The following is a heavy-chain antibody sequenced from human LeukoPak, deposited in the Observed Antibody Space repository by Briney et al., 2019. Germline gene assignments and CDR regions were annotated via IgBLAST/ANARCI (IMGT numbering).Heavy chain of an antibody. J-gene: IGHJ3*02. V-gene: IGHV3-64D*09. CDR2: ISSNGGST. D-gene: IGHD4-23*01. CDR1: GFTFSIYA. Sequence: GGSLRLSCSAAGFTFSIYAMHWARQAPGKGLEYVSAISSNGGSTDYADSVEGRFTISRDNSKNTLYLQMSSLRAEDTAVYYCVKVLTTLVMFDAFDIWGQGTMVAVSS. CDR3: VKVLTTLVMFDAFDI.